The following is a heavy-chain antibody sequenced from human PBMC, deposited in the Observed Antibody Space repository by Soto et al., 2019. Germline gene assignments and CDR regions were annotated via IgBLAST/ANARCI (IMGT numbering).Heavy chain of an antibody. CDR2: IYSRENT. CDR3: ARQYSGYYGLDY. CDR1: GGSVNSNTYS. D-gene: IGHD5-12*01. V-gene: IGHV4-39*01. Sequence: SETLSLTCTVSGGSVNSNTYSWGWIRQSPGKGLEWIGTIYSRENTYYNPSLESRVIMSVDTSKNQFSLHLRFVTAADTALYYCARQYSGYYGLDYWGQGILVTVSS. J-gene: IGHJ4*02.